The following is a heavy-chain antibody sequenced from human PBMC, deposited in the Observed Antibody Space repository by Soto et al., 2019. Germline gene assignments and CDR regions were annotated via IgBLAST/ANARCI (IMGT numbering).Heavy chain of an antibody. V-gene: IGHV6-1*01. J-gene: IGHJ6*03. D-gene: IGHD6-6*01. CDR1: GDSFSSNIAA. CDR3: ARDLLEYSSSSNSYYYYMDV. CDR2: TYYRSKWYN. Sequence: SQTLSLTCVISGDSFSSNIAAWSWIRQSPSRGLEWLGKTYYRSKWYNDYAVSVNSRITINPDTSKNQFSLQLNSVTPEDTAVYYCARDLLEYSSSSNSYYYYMDVWGKGTTVTVSS.